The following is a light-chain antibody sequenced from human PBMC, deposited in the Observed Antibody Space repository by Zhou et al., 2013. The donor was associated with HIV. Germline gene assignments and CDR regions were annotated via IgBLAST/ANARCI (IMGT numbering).Light chain of an antibody. V-gene: IGKV1-5*03. J-gene: IGKJ1*01. CDR2: EAS. CDR3: LQDFNYPWT. CDR1: QSISTW. Sequence: DIQMTQSPSTLPAAVGDRVTITCRASQSISTWLAWYQQKPGKAPKPLIYEASKLQSGVPSRFSGSGTGTDFTLVISSLQPEDFATYYCLQDFNYPWTFGRGTRVDMK.